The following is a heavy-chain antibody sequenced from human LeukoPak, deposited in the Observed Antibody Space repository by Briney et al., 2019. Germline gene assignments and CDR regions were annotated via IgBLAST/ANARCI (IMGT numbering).Heavy chain of an antibody. D-gene: IGHD6-6*01. CDR1: GFTFNTYA. CDR3: ARDHRLSIAAPSFDY. J-gene: IGHJ4*02. V-gene: IGHV3-23*01. CDR2: IPASGGST. Sequence: GGSLRLSCAASGFTFNTYAMIWVRQAPGKGLEWVSSIPASGGSTYYADSVKGRFTISRDNSKNSLYLQMNSLRAEDTAVYYCARDHRLSIAAPSFDYWGQGTLVTVSS.